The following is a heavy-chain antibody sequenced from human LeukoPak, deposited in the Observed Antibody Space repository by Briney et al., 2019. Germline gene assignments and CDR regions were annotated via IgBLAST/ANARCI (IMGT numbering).Heavy chain of an antibody. CDR2: VSGPGYST. J-gene: IGHJ3*01. Sequence: PGGSLRLSCAAPGFTFSTYAMSWVRQAPGKGLGWISGVSGPGYSTYYADSMKGRFTISRDNSKNTLYLQMNSLRAEDTAVFYCAKAKGQYDTDTFDVWGQGTMVTVSS. D-gene: IGHD3-22*01. V-gene: IGHV3-23*01. CDR1: GFTFSTYA. CDR3: AKAKGQYDTDTFDV.